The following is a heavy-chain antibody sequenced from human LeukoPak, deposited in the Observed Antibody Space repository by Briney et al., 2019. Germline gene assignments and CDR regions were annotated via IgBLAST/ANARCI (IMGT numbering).Heavy chain of an antibody. CDR3: AKSGDIVVVPAAIWISYFDY. CDR2: ISGSGGST. V-gene: IGHV3-23*01. J-gene: IGHJ4*02. Sequence: GGSLRLSCAASGFTFSSYAMSWVRQAPGKGLEWVSAISGSGGSTYYADSVKGRFTISRDNPKNTLYLQMNSLRAEDTAVYYCAKSGDIVVVPAAIWISYFDYWGQGTLVTVSS. D-gene: IGHD2-2*01. CDR1: GFTFSSYA.